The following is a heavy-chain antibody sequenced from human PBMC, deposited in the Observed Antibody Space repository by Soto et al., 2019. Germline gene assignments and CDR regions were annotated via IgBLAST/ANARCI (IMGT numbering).Heavy chain of an antibody. D-gene: IGHD3-22*01. J-gene: IGHJ4*02. V-gene: IGHV1-46*01. CDR3: ARADYYDSSGFYYDC. CDR1: GYIFTNHY. CDR2: INPSGGST. Sequence: QVQLVQSGAEVKKPGASVKVSCKASGYIFTNHYIHWVRQAPGQGLEWMGIINPSGGSTNYLQKFQGTITMTRDTSTSTVYMELSSLRSEDMAVYFCARADYYDSSGFYYDCWGQGSLVTVSS.